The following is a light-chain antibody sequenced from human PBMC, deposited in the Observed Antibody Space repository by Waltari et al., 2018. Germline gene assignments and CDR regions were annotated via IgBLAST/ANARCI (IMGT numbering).Light chain of an antibody. CDR1: SSDVGTYNY. CDR3: SSFAASNTYV. V-gene: IGLV2-8*01. Sequence: QSALTQPPSASGSPGQSVAISCTGTSSDVGTYNYVSWYQQHPGKAPKLVIYDVSKRPSGVPDRFSGSNSGDTASLTLSGLQAEDEADYYCSSFAASNTYVFGTGTKVTVL. CDR2: DVS. J-gene: IGLJ1*01.